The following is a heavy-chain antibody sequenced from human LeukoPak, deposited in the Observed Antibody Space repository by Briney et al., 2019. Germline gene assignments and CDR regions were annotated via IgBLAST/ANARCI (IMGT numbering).Heavy chain of an antibody. J-gene: IGHJ5*02. CDR1: GFTFSSYS. CDR2: ISSSSGYI. CDR3: ARAGFLDNWFDP. V-gene: IGHV3-21*01. Sequence: PGGSLRLSCAASGFTFSSYSMNWVRQAPGKGLEWVSSISSSSGYIYYADSVKGRFTISRDNAKNSLYLQMNSLRAEDTAVYYCARAGFLDNWFDPWGQGTLVTVSS. D-gene: IGHD3-3*01.